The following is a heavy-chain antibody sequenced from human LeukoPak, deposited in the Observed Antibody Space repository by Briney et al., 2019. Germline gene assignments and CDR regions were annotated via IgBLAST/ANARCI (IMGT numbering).Heavy chain of an antibody. CDR2: IYSGGST. Sequence: GGSLRLSCAASGFTVSSNFMSWVRQAPGKGLEWVSVIYSGGSTYYADSVKGRFTISRHNSKNTLYLQMHSLRAEDTAVYYCARLYGTFLEWSPYFDYWGQGTLVTVSS. D-gene: IGHD3-3*02. CDR3: ARLYGTFLEWSPYFDY. CDR1: GFTVSSNF. J-gene: IGHJ4*02. V-gene: IGHV3-53*04.